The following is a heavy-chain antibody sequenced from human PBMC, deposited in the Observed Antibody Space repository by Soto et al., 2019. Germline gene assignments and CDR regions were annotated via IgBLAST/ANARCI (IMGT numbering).Heavy chain of an antibody. D-gene: IGHD5-12*01. V-gene: IGHV4-30-2*01. J-gene: IGHJ4*02. Sequence: SETLSLTCAVSGGSISSGGYSWSWIRQPPGKGLEWIGYIYHSGSTYYNPSLKSRVTISVDRSKNQFSLKLSSVTAADTAVYHCARNNIVATILFDYWGQGTLVTVSS. CDR3: ARNNIVATILFDY. CDR2: IYHSGST. CDR1: GGSISSGGYS.